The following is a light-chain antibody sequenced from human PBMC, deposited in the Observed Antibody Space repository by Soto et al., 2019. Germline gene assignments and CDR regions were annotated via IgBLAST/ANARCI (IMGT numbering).Light chain of an antibody. CDR2: DTS. CDR3: QEYTNWPPMYT. Sequence: EMVMSQSPATLSVSPGEVATLSCRASQSVSRKVAWYQQRPGQAPRLLVYDTSTRATGIPGRFSGSGSGTDFTLTISSLQSEDFAVYYCQEYTNWPPMYTCGEGSKLEIK. CDR1: QSVSRK. V-gene: IGKV3-15*01. J-gene: IGKJ2*01.